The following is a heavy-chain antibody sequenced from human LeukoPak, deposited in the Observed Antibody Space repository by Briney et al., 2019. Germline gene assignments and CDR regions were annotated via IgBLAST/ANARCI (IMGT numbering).Heavy chain of an antibody. CDR2: IIPILGIA. D-gene: IGHD4-17*01. Sequence: SVKVSCKASGGTFSSYAISWVRQAPGQGLEWMGRIIPILGIANYAQKFQGRVTITADKSTSTAYMELSSLRSEDTAVYYCARDQSGDNAFDIWGQGTMVTVSS. CDR1: GGTFSSYA. V-gene: IGHV1-69*04. CDR3: ARDQSGDNAFDI. J-gene: IGHJ3*02.